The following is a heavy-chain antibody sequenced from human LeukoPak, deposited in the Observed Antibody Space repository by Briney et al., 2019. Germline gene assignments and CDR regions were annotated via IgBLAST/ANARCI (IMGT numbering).Heavy chain of an antibody. V-gene: IGHV1-2*02. CDR1: GYTFTGYY. J-gene: IGHJ4*02. Sequence: ASVKVSCKASGYTFTGYYMHWVRQAPGQGLEWMGWINPNTGATNYAQKFQGRVTMTTDTSISTAYMELSRLRSDDTAVYYCVTLLSNAAFDYWGQGTLDTVSS. CDR3: VTLLSNAAFDY. CDR2: INPNTGAT. D-gene: IGHD6-25*01.